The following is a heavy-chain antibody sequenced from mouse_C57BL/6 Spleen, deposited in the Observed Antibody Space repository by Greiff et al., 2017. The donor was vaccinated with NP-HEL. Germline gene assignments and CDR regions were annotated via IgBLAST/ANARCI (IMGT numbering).Heavy chain of an antibody. D-gene: IGHD2-2*01. CDR2: FYPGSGSI. J-gene: IGHJ3*01. V-gene: IGHV1-62-2*01. CDR1: GYTLTEYT. Sequence: QVQLKESGAELVKPGASVKLSCKASGYTLTEYTIHWVKQRSGQGLEWIGWFYPGSGSIKYNEKFKDKATLTVDKSSSTVYMELSRLTSEDSAVYFCARHEEGRIYYGYDGGFAYWGQGTLVTVSA. CDR3: ARHEEGRIYYGYDGGFAY.